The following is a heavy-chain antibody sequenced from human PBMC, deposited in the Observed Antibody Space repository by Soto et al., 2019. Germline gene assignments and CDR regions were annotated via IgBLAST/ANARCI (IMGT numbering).Heavy chain of an antibody. CDR3: YMYYDILTGYQGFDY. Sequence: GGSLRLSCAASGFTFSSYGMHWVRQAPGKGLEWVAVISYDGSNKYYADSVTGRFTISRDNSKNTLYLQMNSLRAEDTAVYYCYMYYDILTGYQGFDYWGQGTLVTV. CDR2: ISYDGSNK. J-gene: IGHJ4*02. CDR1: GFTFSSYG. D-gene: IGHD3-9*01. V-gene: IGHV3-30*03.